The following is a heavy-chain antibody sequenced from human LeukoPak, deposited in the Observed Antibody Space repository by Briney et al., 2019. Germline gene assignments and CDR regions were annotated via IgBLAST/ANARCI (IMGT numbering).Heavy chain of an antibody. CDR2: IYYSGST. D-gene: IGHD2-15*01. CDR1: GGSISSGDYY. Sequence: SQTLSLTCTVSGGSISSGDYYWSWIRQPPGKGLEWIGYIYYSGSTYYNPSLRSRVTISVDTSKNQFSLKLSSVTAADTAVYYCAGGWFRDAFDIWGQGTMVTVSS. CDR3: AGGWFRDAFDI. V-gene: IGHV4-30-4*08. J-gene: IGHJ3*02.